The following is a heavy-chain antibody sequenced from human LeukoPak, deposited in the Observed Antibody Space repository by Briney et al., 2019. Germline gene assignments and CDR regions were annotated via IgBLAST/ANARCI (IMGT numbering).Heavy chain of an antibody. Sequence: GGSLRLTCAASGFSFSSYWMSWVRQAPGRGLEWVANMNQDGSEIYYVDSVKGRLTISRDNAKNSLYLQMNSLRAEDTGMYYCTRDFQGRFYYHVDVWGKGTTVTVSS. CDR2: MNQDGSEI. J-gene: IGHJ6*03. CDR3: TRDFQGRFYYHVDV. D-gene: IGHD3-10*01. V-gene: IGHV3-7*01. CDR1: GFSFSSYW.